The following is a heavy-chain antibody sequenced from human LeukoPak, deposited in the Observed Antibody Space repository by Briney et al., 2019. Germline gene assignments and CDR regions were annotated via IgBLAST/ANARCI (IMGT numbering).Heavy chain of an antibody. D-gene: IGHD6-19*01. J-gene: IGHJ5*02. CDR3: ARPQWLVTMGPWFDP. V-gene: IGHV4-59*01. Sequence: PSETLSLACTVSGGSITNDYWSWIRQPPGKGLEWIGYIFYTGSTNCNPSLKSRVTISVDTSKNQFSLKLSSVTAADTAVYYCARPQWLVTMGPWFDPWGQGTLVTVSS. CDR2: IFYTGST. CDR1: GGSITNDY.